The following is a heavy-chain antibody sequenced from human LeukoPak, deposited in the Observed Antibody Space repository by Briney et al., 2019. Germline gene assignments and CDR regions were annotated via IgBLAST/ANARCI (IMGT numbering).Heavy chain of an antibody. Sequence: PSETLSLTCPVSGGSISSSDYWWGWIRQPPGKGLEWIGSIFYTGSTHYNPSLRSRVTLSVDTSTNQFSLILSSVTAADTAVYYCARDGWDILTGFHYYGMDVWGQGTTVTVSS. D-gene: IGHD3-9*01. CDR1: GGSISSSDYW. CDR3: ARDGWDILTGFHYYGMDV. J-gene: IGHJ6*02. V-gene: IGHV4-39*07. CDR2: IFYTGST.